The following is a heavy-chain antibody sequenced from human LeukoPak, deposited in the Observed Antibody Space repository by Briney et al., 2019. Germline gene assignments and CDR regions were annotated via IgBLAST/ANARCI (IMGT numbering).Heavy chain of an antibody. Sequence: GGSLRLSCAASGFTVSSNYMSWVRQAPGKGLEWVSVIFSGGSTYYADSVKGRFTISRDNSKNTLYLQMNSLRAEDTAVYYCARALAVALIDYWGQGTLVTVSS. CDR3: ARALAVALIDY. D-gene: IGHD6-19*01. CDR2: IFSGGST. CDR1: GFTVSSNY. V-gene: IGHV3-66*01. J-gene: IGHJ4*02.